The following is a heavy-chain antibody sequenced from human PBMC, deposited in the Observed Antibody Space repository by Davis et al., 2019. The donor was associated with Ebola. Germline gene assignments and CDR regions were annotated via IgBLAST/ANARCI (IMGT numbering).Heavy chain of an antibody. CDR3: AKDSLPTYYDFWSGHNWFDP. D-gene: IGHD3-3*01. V-gene: IGHV3-30*02. Sequence: GESLKISCAASGFTFSSYAMHWVRQAPGKGLEWVAFIRYDGSNKYYADSVKGRFTISRDNSKNTLYLQMNSLRAEDTAVYYCAKDSLPTYYDFWSGHNWFDPWGQGTLVTVSS. J-gene: IGHJ5*02. CDR1: GFTFSSYA. CDR2: IRYDGSNK.